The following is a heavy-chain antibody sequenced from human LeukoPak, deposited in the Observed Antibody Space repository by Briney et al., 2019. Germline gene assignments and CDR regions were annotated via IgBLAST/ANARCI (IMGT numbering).Heavy chain of an antibody. Sequence: SETLSLTCNVSGGSISSSDYYWGWIRQPPGRRLEWIGTIYYSGSTSYNPSLKGRVTMSVDTSKNQFSLNLRSVTAADTAVYYCARHDYGGNSEDYWGQGTLVTVSS. CDR2: IYYSGST. J-gene: IGHJ4*02. D-gene: IGHD4-23*01. CDR3: ARHDYGGNSEDY. CDR1: GGSISSSDYY. V-gene: IGHV4-39*01.